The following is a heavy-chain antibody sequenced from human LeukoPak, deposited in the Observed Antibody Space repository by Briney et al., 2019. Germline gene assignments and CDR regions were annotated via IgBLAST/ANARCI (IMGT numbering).Heavy chain of an antibody. V-gene: IGHV1-8*01. CDR1: GYTFTSYD. J-gene: IGHJ4*02. CDR3: ARANQNYFDY. CDR2: VNPNSGNT. Sequence: ASVKVSCKASGYTFTSYDINWVRQATGQGLEWVGWVNPNSGNTGYARKFQGRVTMTRDTSISTAFMELSRLTSDDTAIYYCARANQNYFDYWGQGTLVTVSS. D-gene: IGHD1-14*01.